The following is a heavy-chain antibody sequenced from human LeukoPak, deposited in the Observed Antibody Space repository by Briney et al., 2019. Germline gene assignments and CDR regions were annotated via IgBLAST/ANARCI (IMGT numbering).Heavy chain of an antibody. V-gene: IGHV3-30-3*01. J-gene: IGHJ4*02. D-gene: IGHD1-26*01. CDR2: ISYDGSNK. CDR3: AKDWGQRGVGATLGH. CDR1: GFTFSGHA. Sequence: GGTLRLSCAASGFTFSGHAMVWVRQAPGKGLEWVSFISYDGSNKVYADSVMGRFTISRDNSKNTVDLQINSLRDEDTAVYYCAKDWGQRGVGATLGHWGQGTLVIVSS.